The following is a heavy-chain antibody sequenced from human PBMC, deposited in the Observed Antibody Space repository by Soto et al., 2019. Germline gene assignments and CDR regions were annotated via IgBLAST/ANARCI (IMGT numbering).Heavy chain of an antibody. D-gene: IGHD3-9*01. Sequence: GGSLRLSCAAPGVTVSSYARSWVRQAPGKGLEWVSAVSGRGGGTYYEDAVKGRLTISRDNSKNTVSLHMNRLRAEDTAVYYCLKEESYDILTGSRGDAFDIWGQGTMVTVSS. J-gene: IGHJ3*02. CDR2: VSGRGGGT. CDR3: LKEESYDILTGSRGDAFDI. CDR1: GVTVSSYA. V-gene: IGHV3-23*01.